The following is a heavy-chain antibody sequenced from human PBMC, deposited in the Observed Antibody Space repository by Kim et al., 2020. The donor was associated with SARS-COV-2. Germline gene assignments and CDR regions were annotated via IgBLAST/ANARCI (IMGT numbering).Heavy chain of an antibody. J-gene: IGHJ4*02. Sequence: DSVKGRFTISRDNSENTLYLQMNSRRAEDTAVYYCARDSPPGIAAAGTIYWGQGTLVTVSS. D-gene: IGHD6-13*01. V-gene: IGHV3-66*01. CDR3: ARDSPPGIAAAGTIY.